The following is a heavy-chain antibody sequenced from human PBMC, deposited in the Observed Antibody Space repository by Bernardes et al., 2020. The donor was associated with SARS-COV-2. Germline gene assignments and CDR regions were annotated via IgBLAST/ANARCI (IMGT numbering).Heavy chain of an antibody. CDR1: VYTLTGYY. V-gene: IGHV1-2*02. Sequence: ASVKVSCKASVYTLTGYYMHWVRQAPGQGLEWMGWINPNRGGTNYAQKFQGRVTMTRDTSISTAYMELSRLRPDDTAVYYCARDLSYAGAVFDYLGQGTLVTVSS. CDR3: ARDLSYAGAVFDY. J-gene: IGHJ4*02. D-gene: IGHD3-16*01. CDR2: INPNRGGT.